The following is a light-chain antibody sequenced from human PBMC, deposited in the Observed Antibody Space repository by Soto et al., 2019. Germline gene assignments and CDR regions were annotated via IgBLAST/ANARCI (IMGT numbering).Light chain of an antibody. CDR3: SSYASTSTLV. V-gene: IGLV2-14*01. Sequence: QSALTQPASVSGSPGQSITISCTGTSSDVGGYNYVSWYQQYPGKAPKLMIYDVTNRPSGVSNRFSGSKSDNTAFLTISGLQAEDEADYYCSSYASTSTLVFGGGTKLTVL. CDR2: DVT. CDR1: SSDVGGYNY. J-gene: IGLJ3*02.